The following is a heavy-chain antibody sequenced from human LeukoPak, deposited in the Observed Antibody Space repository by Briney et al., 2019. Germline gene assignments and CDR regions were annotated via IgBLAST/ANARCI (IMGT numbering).Heavy chain of an antibody. Sequence: SETLSLTCAVYGGSFSGYYWSWIRQPPGKGLEWIGEINHSGSTNYNPSLKSRVTISVDTSKNQFSLKLSSVTAADTAVYYCARGGRRDYIDFDYWGQGTLVTVSS. D-gene: IGHD4-11*01. V-gene: IGHV4-34*01. CDR1: GGSFSGYY. J-gene: IGHJ4*02. CDR3: ARGGRRDYIDFDY. CDR2: INHSGST.